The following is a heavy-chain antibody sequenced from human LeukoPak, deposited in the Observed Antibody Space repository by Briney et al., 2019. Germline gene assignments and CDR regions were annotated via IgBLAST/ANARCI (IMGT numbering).Heavy chain of an antibody. J-gene: IGHJ5*02. CDR1: GFTFSSYS. Sequence: GGSLRLSCAASGFTFSSYSMNWVRQAPGKGLEWVSSISSSSSYIYYADSVKGRFTISRDNAKNSLYLQMNSLRAEDTVVYYCAREGLSSGSYYLDWFDPWGQGTLVTVSS. CDR2: ISSSSSYI. D-gene: IGHD1-26*01. V-gene: IGHV3-21*01. CDR3: AREGLSSGSYYLDWFDP.